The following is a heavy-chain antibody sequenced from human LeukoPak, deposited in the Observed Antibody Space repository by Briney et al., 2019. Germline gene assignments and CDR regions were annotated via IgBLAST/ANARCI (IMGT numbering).Heavy chain of an antibody. CDR1: GFTFSSFS. CDR3: ARGVGGADY. Sequence: PGGSLRLSCAASGFTFSSFSMNWVRQAPGKGLEWVSFITGSSSTIYYADSVKGRFTISRDNAKNSLYLQMNSLRAEDTAVYYCARGVGGADYWGQGTLVTVSS. V-gene: IGHV3-48*01. J-gene: IGHJ4*02. CDR2: ITGSSSTI. D-gene: IGHD2-21*01.